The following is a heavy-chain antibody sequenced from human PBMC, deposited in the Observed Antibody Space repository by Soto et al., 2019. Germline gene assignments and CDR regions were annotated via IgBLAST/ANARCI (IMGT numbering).Heavy chain of an antibody. D-gene: IGHD2-15*01. CDR2: IYYSGST. CDR3: GGEVGVAATFDS. CDR1: GGSISSSSYY. V-gene: IGHV4-39*01. J-gene: IGHJ4*02. Sequence: PSETLSLTCTVSGGSISSSSYYWGWIRQPPGKGLEWIGSIYYSGSTYYNPSLKSRVTISVDTSKNQFSLKLSSVTAADTAVYYWGGEVGVAATFDSWGEEPLATFPS.